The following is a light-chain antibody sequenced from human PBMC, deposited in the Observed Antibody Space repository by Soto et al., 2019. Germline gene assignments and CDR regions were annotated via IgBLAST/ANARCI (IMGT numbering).Light chain of an antibody. CDR1: QSISSNF. CDR2: SAS. Sequence: VLTQSPGTLSLSPGERGTLSCRASQSISSNFLAWYQQKPGLAPRLLIFSASKRAPGIPDRFSGSGSGTDFTLTISRLEPEDFAVYYCQLYHSSSYTFGQGTKLEIK. V-gene: IGKV3-20*01. J-gene: IGKJ2*01. CDR3: QLYHSSSYT.